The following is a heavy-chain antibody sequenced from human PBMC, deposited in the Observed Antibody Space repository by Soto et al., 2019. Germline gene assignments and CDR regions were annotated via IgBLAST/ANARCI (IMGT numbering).Heavy chain of an antibody. D-gene: IGHD3-10*01. CDR3: ASYGSGSYYKLPRRAWFDP. J-gene: IGHJ5*02. V-gene: IGHV4-34*01. Sequence: SETLSLTCAVYGGSFSGYYWSWIRQPPGKGLEWIGEINHSGGTNYNPSLKSRVTISVDTSKNQFSLKLSSVTAADTAVYYCASYGSGSYYKLPRRAWFDPWGQGTLVTVSS. CDR2: INHSGGT. CDR1: GGSFSGYY.